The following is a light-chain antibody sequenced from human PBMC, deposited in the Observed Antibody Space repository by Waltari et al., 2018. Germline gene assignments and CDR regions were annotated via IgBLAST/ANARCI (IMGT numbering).Light chain of an antibody. V-gene: IGLV2-8*01. CDR2: EVN. CDR3: SSYVDSNNIS. Sequence: QSALTQPPSASGSPGQSVTISCTGVSSDVGGHTYVSWYQQHPGKAPKVMIYEVNNRPSGVPDRFSGSKAGNTASLTVSGLQAEDEASYYCSSYVDSNNISFGGGTKLTVL. CDR1: SSDVGGHTY. J-gene: IGLJ2*01.